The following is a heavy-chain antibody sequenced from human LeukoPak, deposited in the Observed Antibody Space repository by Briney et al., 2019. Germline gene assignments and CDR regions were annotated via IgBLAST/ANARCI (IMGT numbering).Heavy chain of an antibody. V-gene: IGHV1-8*02. J-gene: IGHJ4*02. CDR3: ARGATVTTFFGIDY. CDR2: MNPNSGNT. Sequence: ASVKVSCKASGGTFSSYAISWVRQAPGQGLEWMGWMNPNSGNTGYAQKFQGRVTMTRNTSISTAYMELSSLRSEDTAVYYCARGATVTTFFGIDYWGQGTLVTVSS. D-gene: IGHD4-17*01. CDR1: GGTFSSYA.